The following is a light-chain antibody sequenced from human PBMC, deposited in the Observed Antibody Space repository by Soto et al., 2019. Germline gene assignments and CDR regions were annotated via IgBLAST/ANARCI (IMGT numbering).Light chain of an antibody. CDR2: EVS. CDR1: SSDVGGYNF. CDR3: SSFAGGNNHV. J-gene: IGLJ1*01. Sequence: QSVLTQPPSASGSPGQSVTISCTGTSSDVGGYNFVSWYQQHPGKAPKLIIYEVSKRPSGVPDRFSGSKSGNTASLTVSGLQAEDAANFYCSSFAGGNNHVFGTGTKVTVL. V-gene: IGLV2-8*01.